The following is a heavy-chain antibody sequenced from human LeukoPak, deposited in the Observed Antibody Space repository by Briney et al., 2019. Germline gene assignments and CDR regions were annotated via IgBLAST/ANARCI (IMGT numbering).Heavy chain of an antibody. V-gene: IGHV3-7*01. J-gene: IGHJ3*02. Sequence: GGSLRLSCAASGFTFNNAWMTWVRQAPGKGLEWVAKIRGDGGEKDHVASVKGRFTISRDNAKNSLYLQMSSLRVEDTAVYYCAREKYYGSEDAFDIWGQGTVVTVSS. CDR3: AREKYYGSEDAFDI. D-gene: IGHD3-10*01. CDR2: IRGDGGEK. CDR1: GFTFNNAW.